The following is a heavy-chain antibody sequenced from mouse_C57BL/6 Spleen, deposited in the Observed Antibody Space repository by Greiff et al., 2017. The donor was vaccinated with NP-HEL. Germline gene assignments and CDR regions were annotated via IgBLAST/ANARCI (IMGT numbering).Heavy chain of an antibody. D-gene: IGHD1-1*01. J-gene: IGHJ2*01. CDR2: IYPGDGDT. CDR1: GYAFSSYW. Sequence: QVQLQQSGAELVKPGASVKISCKASGYAFSSYWMNWVKQRPGKGLEWIGQIYPGDGDTNYNGKFKGKATLTADKSSSTAYMQLSSLTSEDSAVYFCARSIFHYYGSAFFDYWGQGTTLTVSS. CDR3: ARSIFHYYGSAFFDY. V-gene: IGHV1-80*01.